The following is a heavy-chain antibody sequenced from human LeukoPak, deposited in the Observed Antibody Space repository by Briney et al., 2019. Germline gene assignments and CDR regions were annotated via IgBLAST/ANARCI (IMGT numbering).Heavy chain of an antibody. Sequence: GSSVKVSCKASGGTFSSYAISWVRQAPGQGLEWMGGIIPIFGTANYAQKFQGRVTITADKSTSTAYMELSSLRSEDTAVYYCARVEDYDFWSGSQGYMDVWGKGTTVTVSS. CDR1: GGTFSSYA. J-gene: IGHJ6*03. V-gene: IGHV1-69*06. CDR3: ARVEDYDFWSGSQGYMDV. D-gene: IGHD3-3*01. CDR2: IIPIFGTA.